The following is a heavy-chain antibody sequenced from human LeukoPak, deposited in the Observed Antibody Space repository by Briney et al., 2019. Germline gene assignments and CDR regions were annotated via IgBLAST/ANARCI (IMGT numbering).Heavy chain of an antibody. J-gene: IGHJ4*02. CDR2: INPNDGDT. Sequence: ATVKVSCKASGYTFTDYYMHWVRQAPGQGFEWMGWINPNDGDTNYAQKFQGRVTMTRDTSISTAHMEVSRLRSDDTAVYYCARANFLYCSSSTCLFDYWGQGTLVTVSS. CDR3: ARANFLYCSSSTCLFDY. D-gene: IGHD2-2*01. CDR1: GYTFTDYY. V-gene: IGHV1-2*02.